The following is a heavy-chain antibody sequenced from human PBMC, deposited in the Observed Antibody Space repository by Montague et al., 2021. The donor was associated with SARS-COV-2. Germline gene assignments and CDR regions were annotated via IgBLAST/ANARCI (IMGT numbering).Heavy chain of an antibody. V-gene: IGHV3-48*04. CDR3: AKDLVLRAASPDALDV. J-gene: IGHJ3*01. D-gene: IGHD6-6*01. CDR2: ISSSTNII. CDR1: GFTFSSYC. Sequence: SLRLSCAASGFTFSSYCVNWVRQAPGKGLEWISYISSSTNIIYYADSVKGRFTISRDNARNSLYLQMNSLRVDDTAVYYCAKDLVLRAASPDALDVWGQGTVVTVSS.